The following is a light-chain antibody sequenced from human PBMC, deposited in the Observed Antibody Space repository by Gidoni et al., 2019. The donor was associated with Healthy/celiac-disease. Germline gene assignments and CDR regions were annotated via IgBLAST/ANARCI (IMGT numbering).Light chain of an antibody. J-gene: IGLJ2*01. Sequence: QSALTQPRSVSGSPGQSVPISCTGTSSDVGGYNYVSWYQQHPGKAPKVMIYDVSKRPSGVPDRFSGSKSGNTASLTISGLQAEDEADYYCCSYAGSYTLVVFGGGTKLTVL. CDR1: SSDVGGYNY. V-gene: IGLV2-11*01. CDR3: CSYAGSYTLVV. CDR2: DVS.